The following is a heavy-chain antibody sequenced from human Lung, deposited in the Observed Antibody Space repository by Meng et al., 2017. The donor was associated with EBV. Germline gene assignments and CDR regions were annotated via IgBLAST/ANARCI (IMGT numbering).Heavy chain of an antibody. Sequence: QLVQSGAEVKRHGASVKVSCKPSGGTFSSYGIHWVRQAPGQGLEWMAGIIPIFGTTTYAQKFQGRVSLRADGSTTTAYLDLSGLKPDDTAVYYCAIDYGDSRFDPWGQGTLVTVSS. CDR1: GGTFSSYG. D-gene: IGHD4-17*01. J-gene: IGHJ5*02. CDR3: AIDYGDSRFDP. V-gene: IGHV1-69*01. CDR2: IIPIFGTT.